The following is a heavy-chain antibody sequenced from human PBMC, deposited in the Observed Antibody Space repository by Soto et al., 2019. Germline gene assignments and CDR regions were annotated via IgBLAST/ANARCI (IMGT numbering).Heavy chain of an antibody. CDR1: GFTFGSYW. D-gene: IGHD2-2*01. V-gene: IGHV3-7*05. Sequence: EVQLVESGGGLVQSGGSLRLSCAASGFTFGSYWLSWFRQGPGKGPEWVANIKQDGSEIYYVDSVKGRFTISRDNAKSSLYLQMTSLRAEDTAVYHCAKSLSAIPGDSWGQGTLVTVSS. J-gene: IGHJ4*02. CDR3: AKSLSAIPGDS. CDR2: IKQDGSEI.